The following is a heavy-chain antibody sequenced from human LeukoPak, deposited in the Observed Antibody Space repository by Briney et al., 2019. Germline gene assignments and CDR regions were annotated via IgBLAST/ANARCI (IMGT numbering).Heavy chain of an antibody. Sequence: SETLSLTCTVSGGSISSSSYYWGWIRQPPGKGLGWIGSIYYSGSTYYNPSLKSRVTISVDTSKNQFSLKLSSVTAADTAVYYCASSYYYGSGSYYPSRPIDYWGQGTLVTVSS. CDR3: ASSYYYGSGSYYPSRPIDY. CDR2: IYYSGST. D-gene: IGHD3-10*01. J-gene: IGHJ4*02. V-gene: IGHV4-39*01. CDR1: GGSISSSSYY.